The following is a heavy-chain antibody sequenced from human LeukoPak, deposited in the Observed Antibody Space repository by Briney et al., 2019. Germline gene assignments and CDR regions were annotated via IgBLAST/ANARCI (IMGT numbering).Heavy chain of an antibody. J-gene: IGHJ4*02. V-gene: IGHV4-59*01. Sequence: KPSETPSLTCTVSGGSISSYYWSWIRQPPGKGLEWIGYIYYSGSTNYNPSLKSRVTISVDTSKNQFSLKLSSVTAADTAVYYCARGKWDLDYWGQGTLVTVSS. D-gene: IGHD1-26*01. CDR1: GGSISSYY. CDR3: ARGKWDLDY. CDR2: IYYSGST.